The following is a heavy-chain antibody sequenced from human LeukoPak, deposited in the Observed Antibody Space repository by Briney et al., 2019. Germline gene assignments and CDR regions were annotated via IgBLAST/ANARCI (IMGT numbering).Heavy chain of an antibody. CDR3: ASANDYDFWSGYYWD. CDR2: INHSGST. J-gene: IGHJ4*02. Sequence: SETLSLTCAVYGGSFNGYYWSWLRQPPGKGLEWIGEINHSGSTNYNPSLKSRVTISVDTSKNQFALKLSSVTAADTAVYYCASANDYDFWSGYYWDWGQGTLVTVSS. V-gene: IGHV4-34*01. CDR1: GGSFNGYY. D-gene: IGHD3-3*01.